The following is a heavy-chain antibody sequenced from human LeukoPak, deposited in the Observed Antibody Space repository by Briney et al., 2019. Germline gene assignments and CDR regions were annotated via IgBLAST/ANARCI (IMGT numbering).Heavy chain of an antibody. CDR3: ARGRRDGYNLEYFDK. J-gene: IGHJ4*02. D-gene: IGHD5-24*01. CDR2: INHSGIT. CDR1: GGSYSDYY. Sequence: SETLSLTCGVYGGSYSDYYWSWIRQPPGKGLEWIGEINHSGITNYNPSLKSRVTISLDTSKNQFSLKLSSVTAADTAVYYCARGRRDGYNLEYFDKWGQGTLVTVSS. V-gene: IGHV4-34*01.